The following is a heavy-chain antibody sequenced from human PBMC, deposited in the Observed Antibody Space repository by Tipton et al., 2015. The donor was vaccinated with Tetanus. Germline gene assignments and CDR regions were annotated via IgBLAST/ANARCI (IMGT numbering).Heavy chain of an antibody. CDR2: IVPDDSDT. V-gene: IGHV5-51*01. CDR1: GYSFTSHW. Sequence: QLVQSGADVKKPGESLKISCKASGYSFTSHWIGWVRQMPGKGLEWMGMIVPDDSDTRYSPSFQGHVPFSVDKSTSTVYLQWGSLKASDTAMYFCARMYSTSSPFDHWGQGTLVAVSS. CDR3: ARMYSTSSPFDH. D-gene: IGHD6-6*01. J-gene: IGHJ4*02.